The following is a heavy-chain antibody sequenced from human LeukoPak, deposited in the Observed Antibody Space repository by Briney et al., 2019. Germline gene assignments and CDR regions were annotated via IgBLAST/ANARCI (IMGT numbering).Heavy chain of an antibody. V-gene: IGHV1-18*01. J-gene: IGHJ6*02. CDR1: GYTFTSYG. CDR2: ISAYNGNT. CDR3: ARDGEQLVARYYYYGMDV. D-gene: IGHD6-6*01. Sequence: GASVKLSCKASGYTFTSYGISWVRQAPGQGLEWMGWISAYNGNTNYAQKLQGRVTMTTDTSTSTAYMELRSLRSDDTAVYYCARDGEQLVARYYYYGMDVWGQGTTVTVSS.